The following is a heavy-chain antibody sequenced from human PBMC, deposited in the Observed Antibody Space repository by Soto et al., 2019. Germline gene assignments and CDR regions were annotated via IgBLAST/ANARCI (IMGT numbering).Heavy chain of an antibody. J-gene: IGHJ4*02. CDR2: ISYDGSNK. V-gene: IGHV3-30*18. Sequence: GGSLRLSCAASGFTFSSYGMHWVRQAPGKGLEWVAVISYDGSNKYYADSVKGRFTISRDNSTNTLYLQMNSLRAEDTAVYYCAKDPRDRKIPFDYWGQGTLVTVSS. CDR3: AKDPRDRKIPFDY. CDR1: GFTFSSYG.